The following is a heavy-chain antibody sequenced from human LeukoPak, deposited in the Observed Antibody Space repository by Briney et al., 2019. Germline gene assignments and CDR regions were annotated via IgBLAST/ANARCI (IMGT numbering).Heavy chain of an antibody. J-gene: IGHJ3*02. D-gene: IGHD6-19*01. Sequence: SETLSLTCAVSGYSISSGYYWGWLRQPPGKGLEWIGGIYHSGSTYYNPSLKSRDTISVDTSKNQFSLKLSSVTAADTAVYYCAREGRVAVARRYAFDNWGQGTMVTVSS. CDR2: IYHSGST. CDR3: AREGRVAVARRYAFDN. CDR1: GYSISSGYY. V-gene: IGHV4-38-2*02.